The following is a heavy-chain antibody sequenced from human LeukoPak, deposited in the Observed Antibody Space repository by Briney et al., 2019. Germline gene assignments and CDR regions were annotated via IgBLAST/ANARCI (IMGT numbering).Heavy chain of an antibody. D-gene: IGHD3-3*02. CDR3: ARDVSRGLTASDY. Sequence: PGGSLRLSCAAPGFTFSNYPMHSVRQAPGKGLEWVTVISYDGTNKYYADSVKGRFSISRDNSKNTLYLQMNSLRTEDTAVYYCARDVSRGLTASDYGGQGTLVAVSS. J-gene: IGHJ4*02. CDR2: ISYDGTNK. V-gene: IGHV3-30*04. CDR1: GFTFSNYP.